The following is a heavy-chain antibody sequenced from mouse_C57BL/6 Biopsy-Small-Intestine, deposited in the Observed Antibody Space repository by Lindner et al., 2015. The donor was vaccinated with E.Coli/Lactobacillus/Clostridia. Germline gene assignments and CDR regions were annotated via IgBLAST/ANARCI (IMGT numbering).Heavy chain of an antibody. CDR3: TSYYYGSRDYYAMDY. J-gene: IGHJ4*01. CDR2: IYPGNSDT. CDR1: GYTFTSYW. V-gene: IGHV1-5*01. Sequence: VQLQESGTVLARPGASVKMSCKTSGYTFTSYWMHWVKQRPGQGLEWIGAIYPGNSDTSYNQKFKGKAKLTAVTSASTAYMELSSLTNEASAVYYCTSYYYGSRDYYAMDYWGQGTSVTVSS. D-gene: IGHD1-1*01.